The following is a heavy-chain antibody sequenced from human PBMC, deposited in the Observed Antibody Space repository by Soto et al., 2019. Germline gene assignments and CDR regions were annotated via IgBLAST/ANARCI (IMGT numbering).Heavy chain of an antibody. CDR1: GFTFSSYW. D-gene: IGHD5-18*01. Sequence: EVQVVETGGSLVQPGGSLRLSCAGSGFTFSSYWMSWVRRAPGKGLEWVANIKEDGSEKYYVDSVKGRFTVSRDNAKNSLYLQMNSLRAEDTAVYYCARGRGYGYVYWGQGTLVTVSS. CDR2: IKEDGSEK. CDR3: ARGRGYGYVY. V-gene: IGHV3-7*04. J-gene: IGHJ4*02.